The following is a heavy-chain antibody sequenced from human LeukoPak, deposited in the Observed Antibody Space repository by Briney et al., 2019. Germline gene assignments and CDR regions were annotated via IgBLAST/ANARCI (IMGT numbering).Heavy chain of an antibody. CDR2: ISWNSGSI. CDR3: AKDDSPNSSGWYGVFDY. Sequence: GGSLRLSCAASGFTFEDYAMHWVRQAPGKGLEWVSGISWNSGSIGYADSVKGRFTISRDNAKNSLYLQMNSLRAEDTALYYCAKDDSPNSSGWYGVFDYWGQGTLVTVSS. CDR1: GFTFEDYA. D-gene: IGHD6-19*01. V-gene: IGHV3-9*01. J-gene: IGHJ4*02.